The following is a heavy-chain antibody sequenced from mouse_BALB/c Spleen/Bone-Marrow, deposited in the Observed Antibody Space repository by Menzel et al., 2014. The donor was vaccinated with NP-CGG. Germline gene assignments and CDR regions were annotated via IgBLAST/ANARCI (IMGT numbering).Heavy chain of an antibody. D-gene: IGHD2-3*01. V-gene: IGHV1-54*01. CDR3: ARYDGYFDY. CDR2: INPGSGST. Sequence: QVQLKQSGAELVRPGTSVKVSCKTSGYAFTDYLMEWLKQRPGQGLEWIGVINPGSGSTNYNEKFKDKATLTADKSSSTAYIQLSSLTSDDSAVYFCARYDGYFDYWGQGTTLTVSS. CDR1: GYAFTDYL. J-gene: IGHJ2*01.